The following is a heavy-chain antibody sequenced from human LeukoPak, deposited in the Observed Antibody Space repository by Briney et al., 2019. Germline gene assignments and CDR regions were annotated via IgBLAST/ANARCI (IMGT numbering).Heavy chain of an antibody. CDR2: INHSGST. CDR1: GGSFSGYY. V-gene: IGHV4-34*01. J-gene: IGHJ4*02. Sequence: SETLSLTCAVYGGSFSGYYWSWIRQPPGKGLEWIGEINHSGSTNYNPSLKSRVTISVDTSKNQFSLKLSSATAADTAVYYCARGTRWLRFPHYWGQGTLVTVSS. CDR3: ARGTRWLRFPHY. D-gene: IGHD5-12*01.